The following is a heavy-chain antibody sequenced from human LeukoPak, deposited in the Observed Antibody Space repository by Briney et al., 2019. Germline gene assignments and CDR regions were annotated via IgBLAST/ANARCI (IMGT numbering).Heavy chain of an antibody. CDR2: INPNSGGT. J-gene: IGHJ5*02. V-gene: IGHV1-2*02. D-gene: IGHD3-10*01. CDR3: AREDRITMLRGVIKGDNWFDP. CDR1: GYTFTGYY. Sequence: ASVKVSCKASGYTFTGYYMNWVRQAPGQRLEWMGWINPNSGGTNCAQKFQGRVTMTRDTSISTAYMELSRLRSDDTAVYYCAREDRITMLRGVIKGDNWFDPWGQGTLVTVSS.